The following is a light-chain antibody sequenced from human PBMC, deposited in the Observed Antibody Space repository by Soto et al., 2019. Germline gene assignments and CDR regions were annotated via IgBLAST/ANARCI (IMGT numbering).Light chain of an antibody. J-gene: IGKJ1*01. CDR2: GAS. CDR1: QSISSN. Sequence: EIVMTQSPGTLSVSPGQRATLSCRASQSISSNLAWYQQRPGQAPRLLIYGASTRATGIPVRFSGSGSGTEFTLTISRLQSEDFAVYYCQHYNHWPPWTFGQGTKVDIK. CDR3: QHYNHWPPWT. V-gene: IGKV3-15*01.